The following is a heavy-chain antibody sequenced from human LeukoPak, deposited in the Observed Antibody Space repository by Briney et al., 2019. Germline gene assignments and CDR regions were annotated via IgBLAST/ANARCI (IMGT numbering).Heavy chain of an antibody. CDR1: GGSISSYY. V-gene: IGHV4-4*07. D-gene: IGHD6-19*01. CDR2: IYTSGST. CDR3: ARDPRGAVAGFGFDY. Sequence: PSETLSLTCTVSGGSISSYYWSWLRQPAGKGLEWIGRIYTSGSTNYNPSLKSRVTMSVDTSKNQFSLKLSSVTAADTAVYYCARDPRGAVAGFGFDYWGQGTLVTVSS. J-gene: IGHJ4*02.